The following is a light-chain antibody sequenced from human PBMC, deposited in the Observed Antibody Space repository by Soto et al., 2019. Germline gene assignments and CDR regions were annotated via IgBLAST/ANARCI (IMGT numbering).Light chain of an antibody. CDR2: AAS. CDR1: QSINSW. J-gene: IGKJ1*01. V-gene: IGKV1-5*01. Sequence: DIQMTQSPSTLSASVGDRVTITCRASQSINSWLAWYQQKPGKAPKRLIYAASSLQSGVPSRFSGSGSGTEFTLTISSLQPDDFATYYCQQYDTYWTFGQGTKVEIK. CDR3: QQYDTYWT.